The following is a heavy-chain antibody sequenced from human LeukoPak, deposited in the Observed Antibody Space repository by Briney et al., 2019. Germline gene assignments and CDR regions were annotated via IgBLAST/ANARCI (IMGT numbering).Heavy chain of an antibody. J-gene: IGHJ6*02. V-gene: IGHV3-30*02. CDR3: AKDLPRGSGSQKIVYYYGMDV. CDR1: GFTFSSYG. Sequence: GGSLRLSCAASGFTFSSYGMHWVRQAPGKGLEWVAFIRYDGSNKYYADSVKGRFTISRDNSKNTLYLQMNSLRAEDTAVYYCAKDLPRGSGSQKIVYYYGMDVWGQGTTVTVSS. CDR2: IRYDGSNK. D-gene: IGHD3-10*01.